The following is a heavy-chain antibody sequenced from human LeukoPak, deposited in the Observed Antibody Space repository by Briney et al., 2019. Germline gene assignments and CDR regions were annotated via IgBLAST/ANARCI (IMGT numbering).Heavy chain of an antibody. CDR3: ARGGGYNYASYFYGMDV. J-gene: IGHJ6*02. Sequence: GGSLRLSCAASGFIFSSYAMHWVRQAPGKGLEWVAVISYDASNKYYADSVKGRFTISRDNSKNTLYLQMNSLRAEGTAVCYCARGGGYNYASYFYGMDVWGQGTTVTVSS. V-gene: IGHV3-30-3*01. CDR1: GFIFSSYA. D-gene: IGHD5-24*01. CDR2: ISYDASNK.